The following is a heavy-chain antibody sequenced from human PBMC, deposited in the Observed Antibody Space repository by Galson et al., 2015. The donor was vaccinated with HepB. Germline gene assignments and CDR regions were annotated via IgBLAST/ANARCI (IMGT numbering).Heavy chain of an antibody. Sequence: SVKVSCKASGGTFSGYAISWVRQAPGQGLEWMGGIIPIFGTANYAQKFQGRVTITADESTSTAYMELSSLRSEDTAVYYCAREGRDIVVVPAAMGGRYYYYMDVWGKGTTVTVSS. V-gene: IGHV1-69*13. CDR2: IIPIFGTA. J-gene: IGHJ6*03. CDR3: AREGRDIVVVPAAMGGRYYYYMDV. CDR1: GGTFSGYA. D-gene: IGHD2-2*01.